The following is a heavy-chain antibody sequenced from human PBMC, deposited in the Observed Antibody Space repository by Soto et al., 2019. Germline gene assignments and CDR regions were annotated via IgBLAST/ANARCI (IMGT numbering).Heavy chain of an antibody. CDR3: ARTESSGWSTRYGMDV. J-gene: IGHJ6*02. D-gene: IGHD6-19*01. V-gene: IGHV3-23*01. Sequence: GGSLRLSCAASGFTFGSYAMTWVRQAPGKGLEWVSAISGGGGATYYADSVKGRFTVSRDNSKNTLYLQMTSLRAEDTAVYYCARTESSGWSTRYGMDVWGQGTTVTVSS. CDR2: ISGGGGAT. CDR1: GFTFGSYA.